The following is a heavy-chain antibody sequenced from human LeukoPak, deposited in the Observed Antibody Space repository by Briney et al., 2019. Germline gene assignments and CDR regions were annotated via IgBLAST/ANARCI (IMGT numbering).Heavy chain of an antibody. V-gene: IGHV3-21*01. CDR1: GFTFSNSA. CDR3: ARIGAGSSRDY. J-gene: IGHJ4*02. CDR2: IVGSSST. Sequence: GGSLRLSCAASGFTFSNSAMTWVRQAPGKGLEWVSSIVGSSSTYYADSLKGRFTISRDNAKNSLCLQMNSLRAEDTAVYYCARIGAGSSRDYWGQGTLVTVSS. D-gene: IGHD6-13*01.